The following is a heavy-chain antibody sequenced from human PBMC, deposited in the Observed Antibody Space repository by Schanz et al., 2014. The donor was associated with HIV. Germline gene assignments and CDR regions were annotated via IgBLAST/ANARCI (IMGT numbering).Heavy chain of an antibody. J-gene: IGHJ3*02. V-gene: IGHV3-30*18. CDR3: ANLVVAATDDAFDI. CDR1: GFTFSGSV. Sequence: VQLLESGGGLVQPGGSLRLSCAASGFTFSGSVMYWVRQAPGKGLEWVAVISYDGINKYYADSVKGRFTISRDNSKNTLYLQMNSLRAEDTAVYYCANLVVAATDDAFDIWGQGTMVTVSS. D-gene: IGHD2-15*01. CDR2: ISYDGINK.